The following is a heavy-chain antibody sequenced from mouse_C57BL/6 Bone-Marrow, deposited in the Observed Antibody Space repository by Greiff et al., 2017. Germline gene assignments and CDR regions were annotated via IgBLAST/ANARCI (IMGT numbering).Heavy chain of an antibody. J-gene: IGHJ4*01. CDR2: IYPRSGNT. D-gene: IGHD1-1*01. CDR1: GYTFTSYG. V-gene: IGHV1-81*01. Sequence: QVQLQQSGAELARPGASVKLSCKASGYTFTSYGISWVKQSTGQGLEWIGEIYPRSGNTYYNEKFKGKATLTADKSSSTAYMELRSLTSEDSAVYFCARWGYYYGTMDYWVQGTSVTVSS. CDR3: ARWGYYYGTMDY.